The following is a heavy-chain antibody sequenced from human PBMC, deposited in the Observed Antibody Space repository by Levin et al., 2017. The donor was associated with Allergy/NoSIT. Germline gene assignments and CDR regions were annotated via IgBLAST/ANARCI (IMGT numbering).Heavy chain of an antibody. Sequence: GGSLRLSCKASGYTFTGYYMHWVRQAPGQGLEWMGWINPNSGGTNYAQKFQGRVTMTRDTSISTAYMELSRLRSDDTAVYYCARVPWDGEWELLYYYGMDVWGQGTTVTVSS. J-gene: IGHJ6*02. V-gene: IGHV1-2*02. D-gene: IGHD1-26*01. CDR3: ARVPWDGEWELLYYYGMDV. CDR2: INPNSGGT. CDR1: GYTFTGYY.